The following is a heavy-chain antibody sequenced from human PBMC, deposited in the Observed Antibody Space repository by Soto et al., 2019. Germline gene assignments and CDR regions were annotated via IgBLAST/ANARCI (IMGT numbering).Heavy chain of an antibody. D-gene: IGHD3-3*01. J-gene: IGHJ4*02. CDR1: GFTLGDYW. Sequence: EVLLVESGGALVQRGGSLRLSCAASGFTLGDYWMSWVRQAPGKGLEWVAHMKKDGSEKYYVDSVKGRFTVSRDNTKNSLYLQMNSLRAEDTAVYYCAKLGSGYYTGLYFEYWGQGTLVTVSS. V-gene: IGHV3-7*03. CDR3: AKLGSGYYTGLYFEY. CDR2: MKKDGSEK.